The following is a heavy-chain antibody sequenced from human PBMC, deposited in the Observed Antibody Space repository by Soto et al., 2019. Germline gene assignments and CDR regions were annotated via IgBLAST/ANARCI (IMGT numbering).Heavy chain of an antibody. V-gene: IGHV3-30-3*01. CDR2: ISYDGSNK. CDR1: GFTFSSYA. CDR3: ARDHGPAGARTSGYSYGYYIDY. D-gene: IGHD5-18*01. J-gene: IGHJ4*02. Sequence: QPGGSLRLSCAASGFTFSSYAMHWVRQAPGKGLEWVAVISYDGSNKYYADSVKGRFTISRDNSKNTLYLQMNSLRAEDTAVYYCARDHGPAGARTSGYSYGYYIDYWGQGTLVTVSS.